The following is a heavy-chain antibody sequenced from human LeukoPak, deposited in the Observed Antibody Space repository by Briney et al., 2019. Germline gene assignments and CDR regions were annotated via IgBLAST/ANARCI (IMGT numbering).Heavy chain of an antibody. V-gene: IGHV7-4-1*02. CDR3: ARALDSLGGLSLPDY. CDR1: GYAFSKYA. Sequence: ASVKVSCKASGYAFSKYAMNWVRQAPGQGLEWMGWIHPTTGHPAYAQGFTGRFAFSLDTSISTAYLHINSLQAEDTAVYFCARALDSLGGLSLPDYWGQGTLVTVSS. J-gene: IGHJ4*02. CDR2: IHPTTGHP. D-gene: IGHD3-16*02.